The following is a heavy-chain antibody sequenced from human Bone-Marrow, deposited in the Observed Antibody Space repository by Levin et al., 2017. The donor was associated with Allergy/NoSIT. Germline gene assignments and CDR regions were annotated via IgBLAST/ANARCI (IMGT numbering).Heavy chain of an antibody. CDR1: GFTFSSYG. J-gene: IGHJ4*02. Sequence: GGSLRLSCAASGFTFSSYGMHWVRQAPGKGLEWVAVIWYDGSNKYYADSVKGRFTISRDNSKNTLYLQMNSLRAEDTAVYYCAREEAGAGCYIFYWGQGTLVTVSS. CDR3: AREEAGAGCYIFY. V-gene: IGHV3-33*01. D-gene: IGHD3-10*01. CDR2: IWYDGSNK.